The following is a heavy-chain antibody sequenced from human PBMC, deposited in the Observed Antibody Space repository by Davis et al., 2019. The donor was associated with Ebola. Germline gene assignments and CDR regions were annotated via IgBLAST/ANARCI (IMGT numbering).Heavy chain of an antibody. Sequence: ASVKVSCKASGFTLTNYAIHWVRQAPGQRLEWMGWVHGGNGNTKYSQRFQGRVTVTTDTSASTAYLELSSLRSEDTAVYYCARAHVLLWFGELYPTYGMDVWGKGTTVTVSS. V-gene: IGHV1-3*01. D-gene: IGHD3-10*01. CDR1: GFTLTNYA. J-gene: IGHJ6*04. CDR2: VHGGNGNT. CDR3: ARAHVLLWFGELYPTYGMDV.